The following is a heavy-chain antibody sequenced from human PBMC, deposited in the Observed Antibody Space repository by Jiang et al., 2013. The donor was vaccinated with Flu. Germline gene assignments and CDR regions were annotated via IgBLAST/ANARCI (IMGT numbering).Heavy chain of an antibody. D-gene: IGHD7-27*01. CDR2: IYYSGST. CDR1: GGSISSYY. CDR3: ARSRDWGSVPFDY. V-gene: IGHV4-59*12. Sequence: LLKPSETLSLTCTVSGGSISSYYWSWIRQPPGKGLEWIGYIYYSGSTNYNPSLKSRVTISVDTSKNQFSLKLSSVTAADTAVYYCARSRDWGSVPFDYWGQGSLVTVSS. J-gene: IGHJ4*02.